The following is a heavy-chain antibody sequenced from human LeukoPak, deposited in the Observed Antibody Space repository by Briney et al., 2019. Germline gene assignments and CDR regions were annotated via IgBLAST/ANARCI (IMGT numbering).Heavy chain of an antibody. CDR3: VRGGEYSYGSLGY. CDR1: EFTFRNYW. D-gene: IGHD5-18*01. J-gene: IGHJ4*02. CDR2: INSDGSIT. V-gene: IGHV3-74*01. Sequence: GGSLRLSCAVSEFTFRNYWMHWVRQAPGKGLVWVSRINSDGSITSYADSAKGRFTISRDNAKSTLYLQMNSLRAEDTAVYYCVRGGEYSYGSLGYWGQGTLVTVSS.